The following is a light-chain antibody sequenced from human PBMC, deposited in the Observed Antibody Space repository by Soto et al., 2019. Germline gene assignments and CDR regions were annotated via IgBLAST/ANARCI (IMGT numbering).Light chain of an antibody. V-gene: IGKV3-11*01. J-gene: IGKJ5*01. CDR1: QNIRNY. CDR3: QQRSNWPPIT. CDR2: GAY. Sequence: EIVLTQSPATLSLSPGETATLSCRASQNIRNYLAWYQQKPGQAPRLLMYGAYIRATGIPDRFSGSGSGTDFTLTISRLEPEDFAVYYCQQRSNWPPITFGQGTRLEIK.